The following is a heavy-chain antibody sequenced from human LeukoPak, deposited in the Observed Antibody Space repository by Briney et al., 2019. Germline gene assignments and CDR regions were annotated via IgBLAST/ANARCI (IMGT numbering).Heavy chain of an antibody. Sequence: PSETLSLTCTVSGGSISSSSYYWGWIRQPPRKGLEWIGSIYYSGSTYYNPSLKSRVTISVDTSKNQFSLKLSSVTAADTAVYYCARAAAGNVYDSWFDPWGQGTLVTVSS. CDR3: ARAAAGNVYDSWFDP. D-gene: IGHD6-13*01. CDR2: IYYSGST. J-gene: IGHJ5*02. CDR1: GGSISSSSYY. V-gene: IGHV4-39*07.